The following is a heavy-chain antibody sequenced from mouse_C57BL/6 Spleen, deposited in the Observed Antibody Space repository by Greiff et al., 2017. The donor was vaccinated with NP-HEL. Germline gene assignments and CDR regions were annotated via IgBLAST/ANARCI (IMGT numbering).Heavy chain of an antibody. V-gene: IGHV1-85*01. CDR1: GYTFTSYD. D-gene: IGHD3-2*02. Sequence: QVQLQQSGPELVKPGASVKLSCKASGYTFTSYDINWVKQRPGQGLEWIGWIYPRDGSTKYNEKFKGKATLTVDTSSSTAYMELHSLTSEDSAVYFCARSRAKTAQAIIFAYWGQGTLVTVSA. J-gene: IGHJ3*01. CDR2: IYPRDGST. CDR3: ARSRAKTAQAIIFAY.